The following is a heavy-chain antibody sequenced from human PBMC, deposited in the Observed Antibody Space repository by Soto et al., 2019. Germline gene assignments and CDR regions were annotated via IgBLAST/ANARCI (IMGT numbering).Heavy chain of an antibody. V-gene: IGHV3-23*01. CDR2: ISGSCGST. Sequence: GGSLRLSCAASGFTFSSYAMSWVRQAPGKGLEWVSAISGSCGSTYYADSGKGRFTISRDNSKNTLYLQMSSLRAEDTAVYYCVKDGSSGWPYYYGLDVWGQGATVTVYS. D-gene: IGHD6-19*01. CDR1: GFTFSSYA. CDR3: VKDGSSGWPYYYGLDV. J-gene: IGHJ6*02.